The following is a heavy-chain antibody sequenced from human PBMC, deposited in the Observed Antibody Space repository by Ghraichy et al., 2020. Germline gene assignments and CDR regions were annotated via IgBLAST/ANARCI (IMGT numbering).Heavy chain of an antibody. CDR2: INHSGST. CDR3: ARAKYRVRAKENYFDY. D-gene: IGHD2-2*01. V-gene: IGHV4-34*01. J-gene: IGHJ4*02. CDR1: GGSFSGYY. Sequence: SETLSLTCAVYGGSFSGYYWSWIRQPPGKGLEWIGEINHSGSTNYNPSLKSRVTISVDTSKNQFSLKLSSVTAADTAVYYCARAKYRVRAKENYFDYWGQGTLVTVSS.